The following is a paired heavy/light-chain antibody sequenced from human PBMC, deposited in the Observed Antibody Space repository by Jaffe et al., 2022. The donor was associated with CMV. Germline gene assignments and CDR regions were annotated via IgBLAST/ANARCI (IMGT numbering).Light chain of an antibody. Sequence: DIVMTQSPDSLAVSLGERATINCKSSQNVLYSPNNKNYLAWYQQKPGQPPKLLIYWASTRESGVPDRFSGSGSGTDFTLTISSLQAEDVAVYYCQQYYSTLALTFGGGTKVEIK. CDR3: QQYYSTLALT. J-gene: IGKJ4*01. CDR1: QNVLYSPNNKNY. CDR2: WAS. V-gene: IGKV4-1*01.
Heavy chain of an antibody. Sequence: QVQLQESGPGLVKPSETLSLTCTVSGGSIRSYYWSWIRQPPGKGLEWIGYIDYSGSTKYNPSLKSRVTLSVDMSKNQFSLNLNSVTAADTALYYCAATEYGDYHYWGQGTLVTVSS. V-gene: IGHV4-59*08. D-gene: IGHD4-17*01. CDR3: AATEYGDYHY. J-gene: IGHJ4*02. CDR1: GGSIRSYY. CDR2: IDYSGST.